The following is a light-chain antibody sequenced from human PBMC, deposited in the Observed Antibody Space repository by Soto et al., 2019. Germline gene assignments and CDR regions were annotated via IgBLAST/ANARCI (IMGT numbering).Light chain of an antibody. Sequence: VLTQSPGTPSLSPGARATLSCRASQSVSSKYLAWYQQKPGQAPRVLIYGTSIRASGVPERFSGGGSGTDFTLTISSLEPEDFAVYYCQQRSNWPLPFGGGTKVDI. V-gene: IGKV3D-20*02. J-gene: IGKJ4*01. CDR3: QQRSNWPLP. CDR1: QSVSSKY. CDR2: GTS.